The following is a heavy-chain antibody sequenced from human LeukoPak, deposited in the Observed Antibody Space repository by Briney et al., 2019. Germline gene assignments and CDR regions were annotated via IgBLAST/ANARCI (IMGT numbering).Heavy chain of an antibody. Sequence: ASVKVSCKTSGYTFTHYVISWVRQAPGQGLEWMGRISPYNGNTKYAQKLQGRVTMTTDTSTSTAYMELRSLRSDDTAVYYCARASTHRYNWKSGQLNDAFDIWGQWTMVTVSS. J-gene: IGHJ3*02. V-gene: IGHV1-18*01. D-gene: IGHD1-20*01. CDR2: ISPYNGNT. CDR1: GYTFTHYV. CDR3: ARASTHRYNWKSGQLNDAFDI.